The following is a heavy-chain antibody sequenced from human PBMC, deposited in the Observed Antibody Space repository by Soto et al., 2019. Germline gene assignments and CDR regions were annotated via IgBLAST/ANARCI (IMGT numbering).Heavy chain of an antibody. CDR2: IYSGGST. CDR1: GFTVSSNY. Sequence: GGSLRLSCAASGFTVSSNYMSWVRQAPGKGLEWVSVIYSGGSTYYADSVKGRFTISRDNSKNTLYLQMNSLRAEDTAVYYCARVVDDSWPEMYYFDYWGQGTLVTVSS. J-gene: IGHJ4*02. D-gene: IGHD6-13*01. V-gene: IGHV3-53*01. CDR3: ARVVDDSWPEMYYFDY.